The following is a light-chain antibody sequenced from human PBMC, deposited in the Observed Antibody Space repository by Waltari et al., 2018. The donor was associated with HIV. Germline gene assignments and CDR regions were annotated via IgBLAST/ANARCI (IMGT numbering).Light chain of an antibody. J-gene: IGLJ3*02. CDR1: SANIGKNY. CDR2: NNG. Sequence: QSVLGQESSASGTAGQRVVISCSGTSANIGKNYVYWYQQFAGATPRVIIYNNGQRSAGVPDRFSGSKSGVSASLVISGLQSGDEATYYCATWDANQWVFGGGTKVSVL. CDR3: ATWDANQWV. V-gene: IGLV1-47*02.